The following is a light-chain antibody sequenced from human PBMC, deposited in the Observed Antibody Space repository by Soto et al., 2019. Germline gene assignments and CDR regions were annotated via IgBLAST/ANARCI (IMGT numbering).Light chain of an antibody. J-gene: IGKJ1*01. CDR3: QQYYNWPPWT. CDR1: QSVSNN. V-gene: IGKV3D-15*01. CDR2: GAS. Sequence: EIVLTQSPGTLSLSPGERATLSCRASQSVSNNYLAWYQQKPGQAPRLLIFGASTRATGIPGRFSGSGSGTEFTPTISSLESEDLAVYYCQQYYNWPPWTFGQGTKVDIK.